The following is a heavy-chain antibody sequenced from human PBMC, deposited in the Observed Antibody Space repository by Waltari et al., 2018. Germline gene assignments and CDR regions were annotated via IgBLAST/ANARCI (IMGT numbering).Heavy chain of an antibody. CDR1: GFTFSSYD. Sequence: QVQLVESGGGVVQPGRSLRLSCAASGFTFSSYDMHWVRQAPGKGLEWVAVISYDGSNKYYADSVKGRFTISRDNSKNTLYLQMNSLRAEDTAVYYCAREVKSEPLWSGYTALGYWGQGTLVTVSS. J-gene: IGHJ4*02. V-gene: IGHV3-30*01. CDR3: AREVKSEPLWSGYTALGY. CDR2: ISYDGSNK. D-gene: IGHD3-3*01.